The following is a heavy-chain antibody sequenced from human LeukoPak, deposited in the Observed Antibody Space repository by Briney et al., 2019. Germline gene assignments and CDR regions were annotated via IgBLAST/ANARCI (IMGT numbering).Heavy chain of an antibody. V-gene: IGHV3-33*01. Sequence: GRSLRLSCAASGFTFSSYGMHWVRQAPGKGLEWVAVIWYDGSNKYYADSVKGRFTISRDNSKNTLYLQMNSLRAEDTAVYYCARAGAAVSGPFDIWGQGTMVTVSS. J-gene: IGHJ3*02. CDR2: IWYDGSNK. CDR1: GFTFSSYG. D-gene: IGHD6-13*01. CDR3: ARAGAAVSGPFDI.